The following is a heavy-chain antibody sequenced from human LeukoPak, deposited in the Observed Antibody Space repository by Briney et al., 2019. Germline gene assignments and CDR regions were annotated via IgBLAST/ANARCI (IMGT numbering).Heavy chain of an antibody. Sequence: SETLSLTCAVYGGSFSGYYWSWIRQPPGKGLEWIGEINHSGSTNYNPPLKSRVTISVDTSKNQFSLKLSSVTAADTAVYYCASTVAARRLNYYYYGMDVWGQGTTVTVSS. V-gene: IGHV4-34*01. D-gene: IGHD6-6*01. CDR2: INHSGST. J-gene: IGHJ6*02. CDR1: GGSFSGYY. CDR3: ASTVAARRLNYYYYGMDV.